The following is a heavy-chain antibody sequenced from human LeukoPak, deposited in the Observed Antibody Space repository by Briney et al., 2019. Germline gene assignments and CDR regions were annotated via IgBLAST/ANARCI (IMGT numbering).Heavy chain of an antibody. V-gene: IGHV3-7*01. CDR3: ARDTGGGYSCYDC. CDR2: IKQDGSEK. J-gene: IGHJ4*02. Sequence: GGSLRFSCAASGFTFSSYLMTWIRQAPGKGLEWVANIKQDGSEKYYVDSVKGRFTISRDNAKNSLYLQMNSLRAEDTAVYYCARDTGGGYSCYDCWGQGTLVTVSS. D-gene: IGHD5-18*01. CDR1: GFTFSSYL.